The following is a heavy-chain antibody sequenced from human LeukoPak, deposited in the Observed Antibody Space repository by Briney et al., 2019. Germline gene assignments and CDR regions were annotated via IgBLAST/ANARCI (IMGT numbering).Heavy chain of an antibody. CDR2: IYYSGST. V-gene: IGHV4-39*07. CDR1: GGSISSSSYY. CDR3: ARLYGNYQNYFDY. Sequence: SETLSLTCTVSGGSISSSSYYWGWIRQPPGKGLEWIGSIYYSGSTYYNPSLKSRVTISVDTSKNQFSLKLSSVTAADTAVYYCARLYGNYQNYFDYWGQGTLVTVSS. D-gene: IGHD1-7*01. J-gene: IGHJ4*02.